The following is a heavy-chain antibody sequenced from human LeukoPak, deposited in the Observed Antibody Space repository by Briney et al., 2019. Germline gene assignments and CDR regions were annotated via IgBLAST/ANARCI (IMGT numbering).Heavy chain of an antibody. V-gene: IGHV3-30*02. Sequence: GSLRLSCAASGFTFSSYGMHWVRQAPGKGLEWVAFIRYDGSNKYDADSVKGRFTISRDNSKNTLYLQMNSLRAEDTAVYYCAKDGIGVIADYYYYYYMDVWGKGTTVTVSS. CDR1: GFTFSSYG. CDR2: IRYDGSNK. D-gene: IGHD2-21*01. J-gene: IGHJ6*03. CDR3: AKDGIGVIADYYYYYYMDV.